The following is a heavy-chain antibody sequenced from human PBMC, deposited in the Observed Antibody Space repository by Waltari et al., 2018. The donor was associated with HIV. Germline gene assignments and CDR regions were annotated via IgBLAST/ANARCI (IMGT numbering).Heavy chain of an antibody. CDR1: GGSFSGYY. CDR2: INHSGST. CDR3: ARSPYSGSYFDY. J-gene: IGHJ4*02. Sequence: QVQLQQWGAGLLKPSETLSLTCAVYGGSFSGYYWSWIRQPPGKGLEWIGEINHSGSTNYNPSLKSRVTISVDTSKNQFSLKLSSVTAADTAVYYCARSPYSGSYFDYWGQGTLVTVSS. D-gene: IGHD1-26*01. V-gene: IGHV4-34*01.